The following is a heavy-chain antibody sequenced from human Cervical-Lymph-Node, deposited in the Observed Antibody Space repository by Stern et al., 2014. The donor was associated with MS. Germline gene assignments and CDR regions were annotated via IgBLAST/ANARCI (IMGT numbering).Heavy chain of an antibody. CDR2: CSNKSHGYNT. CDR1: GFTFSDHY. V-gene: IGHV3-72*01. D-gene: IGHD5-12*01. J-gene: IGHJ4*02. CDR3: ARVDMSGNYHPFDY. Sequence: EMQLVESGGGLVQPGGSLRLSCAASGFTFSDHYMAWVRQAPGRGLEWVGRCSNKSHGYNTAYAASVRGRFTTSRDDSKKLVYLQMNSLKTEDTAVYYCARVDMSGNYHPFDYWGQGTLVTVSS.